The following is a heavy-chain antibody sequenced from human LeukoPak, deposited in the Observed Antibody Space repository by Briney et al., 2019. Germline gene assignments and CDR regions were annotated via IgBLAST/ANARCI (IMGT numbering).Heavy chain of an antibody. CDR3: AKLSGARSGWYESY. V-gene: IGHV3-23*01. CDR1: GFTFSGYA. J-gene: IGHJ4*02. D-gene: IGHD6-19*01. CDR2: ISGNSISS. Sequence: PGGSLRLSCAASGFTFSGYAMSWVRQAPGKGLEWVSVISGNSISSYYTDSVKGRFTISRDNSKNTLYLQMNSLRAEDTAVYYCAKLSGARSGWYESYWGQGTLVTVSS.